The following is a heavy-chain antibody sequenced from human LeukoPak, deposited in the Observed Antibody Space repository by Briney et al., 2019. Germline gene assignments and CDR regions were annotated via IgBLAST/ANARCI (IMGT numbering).Heavy chain of an antibody. D-gene: IGHD3-9*01. Sequence: GALRLACAASGFTFSSYWMHWVRQAPGKGLVWVSRLQTDGSSTHYADPVKGRVTIPRDDAKNTPYLQMNSLRAEDTAVYYCARDMFDWLFQDLEIGGSFDYWRRGGLVTVSS. V-gene: IGHV3-74*01. CDR1: GFTFSSYW. CDR2: LQTDGSST. J-gene: IGHJ4*02. CDR3: ARDMFDWLFQDLEIGGSFDY.